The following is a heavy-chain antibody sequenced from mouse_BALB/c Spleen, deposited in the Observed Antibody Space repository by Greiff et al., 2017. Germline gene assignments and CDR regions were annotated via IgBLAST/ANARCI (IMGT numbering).Heavy chain of an antibody. V-gene: IGHV1-80*01. D-gene: IGHD2-13*01. CDR2: IYPGDGDT. CDR3: ARSGLGDYAMAY. Sequence: QVQLKESGAELVRPGSSVKISCKASGYAFSSYWMNWVKQRPGQGLEWIGQIYPGDGDTNYNEKFKGKATLTADKSSSTAYMQLSSLTSEDSAVYFCARSGLGDYAMAYWGQGTLVTVS. CDR1: GYAFSSYW. J-gene: IGHJ4*01.